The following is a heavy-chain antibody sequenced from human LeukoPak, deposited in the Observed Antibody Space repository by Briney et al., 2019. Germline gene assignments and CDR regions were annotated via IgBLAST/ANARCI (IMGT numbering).Heavy chain of an antibody. CDR1: GFTFSNSA. D-gene: IGHD1-26*01. Sequence: GASVKVSCKTSGFTFSNSAMQWLRQARGQRLEWIGWIIVGSGKTHYAQNLQERLTITRDMSTNTAYMELSSLQSEDTAVYYCAAELYSGTYGRCCSFAFWGQGSLVTVSS. CDR3: AAELYSGTYGRCCSFAF. J-gene: IGHJ4*02. V-gene: IGHV1-58*02. CDR2: IIVGSGKT.